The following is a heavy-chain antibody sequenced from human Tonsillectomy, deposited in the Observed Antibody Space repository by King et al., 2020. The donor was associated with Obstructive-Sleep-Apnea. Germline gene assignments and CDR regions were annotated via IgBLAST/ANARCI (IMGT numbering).Heavy chain of an antibody. Sequence: MQLQESGPGLVKPSETLSLTCTVSGGSVSSGSYYWSWIRQPPGKGLEWIGYIYYSGSTNYNPSLKSRVTISVDTSKNQFSLKLSSVTAADTAGYYCARAGTYCSGGSCYESGSFDYWGQGTLVTVSS. CDR1: GGSVSSGSYY. CDR3: ARAGTYCSGGSCYESGSFDY. J-gene: IGHJ4*02. CDR2: IYYSGST. D-gene: IGHD2-15*01. V-gene: IGHV4-61*01.